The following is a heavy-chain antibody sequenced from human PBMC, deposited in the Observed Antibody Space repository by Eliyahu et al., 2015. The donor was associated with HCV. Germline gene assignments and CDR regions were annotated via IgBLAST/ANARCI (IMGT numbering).Heavy chain of an antibody. J-gene: IGHJ4*02. CDR1: GYTFXSXY. CDR3: ARNYYDSSGYYDRFDY. D-gene: IGHD3-22*01. Sequence: QVQLVQSGAEVKKPGASVKVSCKASGYTFXSXYMHWVRQAPGXGXEWMGIINPSGGSTSYAQKFQGRVTMTRDTSTSTVYMELSSLRSEDTAVYYCARNYYDSSGYYDRFDYWGQGTLVTVSS. CDR2: INPSGGST. V-gene: IGHV1-46*01.